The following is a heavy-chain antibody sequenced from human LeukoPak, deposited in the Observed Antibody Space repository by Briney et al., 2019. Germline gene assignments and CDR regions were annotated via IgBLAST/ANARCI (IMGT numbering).Heavy chain of an antibody. J-gene: IGHJ4*02. V-gene: IGHV3-48*02. D-gene: IGHD7-27*01. CDR2: ISSSDI. CDR1: GFTFSSYS. Sequence: GSLRLSCAAAGFTFSSYSMNWVRQAPGKGLEWLSYISSSDISYADSVKGRFTISRDNAKNSLYLQMNSLRDEDTAVYYCARDRNWGFDYWGQGTLLTVSS. CDR3: ARDRNWGFDY.